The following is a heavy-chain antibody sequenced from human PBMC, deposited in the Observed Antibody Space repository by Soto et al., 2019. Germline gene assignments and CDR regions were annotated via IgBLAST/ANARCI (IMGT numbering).Heavy chain of an antibody. CDR1: GFTFSYYS. CDR2: IHSDGSST. Sequence: EVQLVESGGGLVRPGGSLRLSCAASGFTFSYYSMHWVRQAPGKGLVWVSRIHSDGSSTTYADFVKGRFIISRDNARNMVDLQMNSVRVEDTAVYYCARGDRGAFDLWGQGTVVTVSS. CDR3: ARGDRGAFDL. D-gene: IGHD1-26*01. V-gene: IGHV3-74*01. J-gene: IGHJ3*01.